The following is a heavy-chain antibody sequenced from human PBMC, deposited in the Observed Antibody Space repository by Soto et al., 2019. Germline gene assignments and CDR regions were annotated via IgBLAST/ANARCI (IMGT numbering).Heavy chain of an antibody. CDR3: AKDQNSSGWWGDYYYGMDV. CDR2: ISCDGSNK. D-gene: IGHD6-19*01. V-gene: IGHV3-30*18. Sequence: QVQLVESGGGVVQPGRSLRLSCAASGFTFSSYGMHWVRQAPGKGLEWVAVISCDGSNKYYADSVKGRFTISRDNSKNTLYLQMNSLRAEDTAVYYCAKDQNSSGWWGDYYYGMDVWGQGTTVTVSS. J-gene: IGHJ6*02. CDR1: GFTFSSYG.